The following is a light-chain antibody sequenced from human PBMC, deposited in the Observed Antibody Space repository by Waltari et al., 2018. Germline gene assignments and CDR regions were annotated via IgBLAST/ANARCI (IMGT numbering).Light chain of an antibody. J-gene: IGKJ4*01. CDR3: QQYGSSPPLT. CDR1: QSVSSSY. V-gene: IGKV3-20*01. Sequence: EFVLTQSPGTLSLSPGERDTLSCRASQSVSSSYLDWYQQKPGQAPRLLIYGASRRATCIPDRFSGSGSGTDFTLTIIRLEPEDFAVYYCQQYGSSPPLTFGGGTKVEIK. CDR2: GAS.